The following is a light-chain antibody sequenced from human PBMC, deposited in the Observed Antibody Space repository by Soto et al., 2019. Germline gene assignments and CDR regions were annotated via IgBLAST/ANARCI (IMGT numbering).Light chain of an antibody. CDR3: QHRSN. Sequence: EIVLTQSPATLSFFPGERATLSCRASQSVSSYLAWYQQKPGQAPRLLMSAASNRATGIPARFSGSGSGTDFTLTISSLEPEDFAVYYCQHRSNFGGGTKVEIK. J-gene: IGKJ4*01. CDR1: QSVSSY. CDR2: AAS. V-gene: IGKV3-11*01.